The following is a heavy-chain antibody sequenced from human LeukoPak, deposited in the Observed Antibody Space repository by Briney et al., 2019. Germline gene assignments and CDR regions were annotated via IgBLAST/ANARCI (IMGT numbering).Heavy chain of an antibody. CDR1: GFTFSSYS. Sequence: PGGSLRLSCAASGFTFSSYSMNWVRQAPGKGLEWVSSISSSSSYIYYADSVKGRFTISRDNAKNSLYLQMNSLRAEDTAVYYCARDRCGSCYSDAFDIWGQGTMVTVSS. CDR3: ARDRCGSCYSDAFDI. V-gene: IGHV3-21*01. CDR2: ISSSSSYI. D-gene: IGHD2-15*01. J-gene: IGHJ3*02.